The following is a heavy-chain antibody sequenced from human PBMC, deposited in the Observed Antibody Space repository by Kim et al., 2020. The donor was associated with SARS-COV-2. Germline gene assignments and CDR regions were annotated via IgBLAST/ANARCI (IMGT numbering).Heavy chain of an antibody. CDR2: ISGDGGST. Sequence: GGSLRLSCAASGFTFDDYAMHWVRQAPGKGLEWVSLISGDGGSTYYADSMKGRFTISRDNSKNSLYLQMNSLRTEDTALYYCAKAHSGYSSSFGVPAYFDYWGQGTLVTVSS. CDR1: GFTFDDYA. CDR3: AKAHSGYSSSFGVPAYFDY. D-gene: IGHD6-13*01. V-gene: IGHV3-43*02. J-gene: IGHJ4*02.